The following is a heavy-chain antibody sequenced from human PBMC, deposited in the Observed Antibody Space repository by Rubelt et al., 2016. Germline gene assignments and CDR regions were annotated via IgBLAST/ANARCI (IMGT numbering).Heavy chain of an antibody. CDR3: AKGLREGPYYYGMDV. V-gene: IGHV1-69*04. J-gene: IGHJ6*02. D-gene: IGHD1-26*01. CDR1: GGTFSSYA. CDR2: IIPILGIA. Sequence: QVQLVQSGAEVKKPGSSVKVSCKASGGTFSSYAISWVRQAPGQGLEWLGRIIPILGIANYAQKFQGRVTITADKSTSTAYMELSSLRSEDTAVYYCAKGLREGPYYYGMDVWGQGTTVTVSS.